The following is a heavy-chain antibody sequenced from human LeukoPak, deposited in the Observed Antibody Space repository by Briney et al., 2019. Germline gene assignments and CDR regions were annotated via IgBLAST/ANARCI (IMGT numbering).Heavy chain of an antibody. Sequence: GGSVRLPGGVCGLPFKHYYMMGFPHAPGKALEGMSYISSAGSDLTYADPVKGRFTISRDNAKNSLNLQMNSLRAEGTAVYYCAWPTREPNYWGRGTLVTVSS. CDR3: AWPTREPNY. CDR1: GLPFKHYY. CDR2: ISSAGSDL. D-gene: IGHD1-26*01. V-gene: IGHV3-11*01. J-gene: IGHJ4*02.